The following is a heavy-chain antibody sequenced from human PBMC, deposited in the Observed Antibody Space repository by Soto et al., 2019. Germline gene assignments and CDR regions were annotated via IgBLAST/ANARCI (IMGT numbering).Heavy chain of an antibody. D-gene: IGHD2-8*01. CDR1: GFTFSSYW. Sequence: GGSLRLSCAASGFTFSSYWMSWVRQAPGKGLEWVANIKQDGSEKYYVDSVKGRFTISRDNAKNSLYLQMNSLRAEDTALYYCVSWVSAHFDFWGQGTLVTVSS. V-gene: IGHV3-7*03. J-gene: IGHJ4*02. CDR3: VSWVSAHFDF. CDR2: IKQDGSEK.